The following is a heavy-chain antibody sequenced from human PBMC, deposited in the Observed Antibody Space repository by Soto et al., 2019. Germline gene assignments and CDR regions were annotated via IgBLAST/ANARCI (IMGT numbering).Heavy chain of an antibody. J-gene: IGHJ3*02. CDR2: IYHSGST. CDR3: ARDDTYYDFWSGYSRDAFDI. Sequence: SETLSLTCTVSGGSIGSYYWGWIRQPPGKGLEWIGSIYHSGSTYYNPWLKSRVTISVDTSKNHFSLKLSSVTAADTAVYYCARDDTYYDFWSGYSRDAFDIWGQGTMVTVSS. D-gene: IGHD3-3*01. V-gene: IGHV4-38-2*02. CDR1: GGSIGSYY.